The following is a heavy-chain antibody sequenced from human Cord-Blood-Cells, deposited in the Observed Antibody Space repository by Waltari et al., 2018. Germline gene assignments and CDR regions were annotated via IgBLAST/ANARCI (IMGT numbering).Heavy chain of an antibody. CDR1: GLPFSSYR. V-gene: IGHV3-48*02. CDR2: ISSSSSTI. J-gene: IGHJ3*02. CDR3: ARLLLAFDI. D-gene: IGHD2-15*01. Sequence: EVQLVASGGGLVQLGGSLRPSCAASGLPFSSYRLNWVSQAPGKGLEWVSYISSSSSTIYYADSVKGRFTISRDNAKNSLYLQMNSLRDEDTAVYYCARLLLAFDIWGQGTMVTVSS.